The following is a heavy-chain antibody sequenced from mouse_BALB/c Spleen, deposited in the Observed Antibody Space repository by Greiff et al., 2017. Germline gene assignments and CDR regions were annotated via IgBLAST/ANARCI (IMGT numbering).Heavy chain of an antibody. J-gene: IGHJ4*01. CDR3: ARGDYYGSSPPYAMDY. Sequence: EVQVVESGGGLVKPGGSPKLSCAASGFTFSSYAMSWVRQTPEKRLEWVASISSGGSTYYPDSVKGRFTISRDNARNILYLQMSSLRSEDTAMYYGARGDYYGSSPPYAMDYWGQGTSVTVSS. V-gene: IGHV5-6-5*01. CDR2: ISSGGST. CDR1: GFTFSSYA. D-gene: IGHD1-1*01.